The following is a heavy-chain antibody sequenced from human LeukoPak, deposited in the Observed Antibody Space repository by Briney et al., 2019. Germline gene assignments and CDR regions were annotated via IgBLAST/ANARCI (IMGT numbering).Heavy chain of an antibody. CDR2: IYSSGIT. D-gene: IGHD2-15*01. V-gene: IGHV4-4*07. CDR3: ARDCSGNSCLSH. CDR1: GSSITGYY. J-gene: IGHJ4*02. Sequence: SETLSLTCTVSGSSITGYYWSWIRQPAGKGLEWIGLIYSSGITDYNPSLKSRVTLSVDKSKNQFSLKLSSVTAADTAVYYCARDCSGNSCLSHWGQGTLVTVSS.